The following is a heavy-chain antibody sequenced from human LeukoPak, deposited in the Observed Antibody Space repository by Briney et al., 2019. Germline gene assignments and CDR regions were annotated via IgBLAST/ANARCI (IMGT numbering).Heavy chain of an antibody. Sequence: SETLSLTCTVSGASITSYYWTWIRQPPGRELEWIGNIYSSANINFNPSLKSRVTISLDASKSHFSLKLNSVSAADTAIYYCARSPFVGGVGATSWYFDLWGRGALVTVSS. CDR1: GASITSYY. J-gene: IGHJ2*01. CDR3: ARSPFVGGVGATSWYFDL. D-gene: IGHD1-26*01. CDR2: IYSSANI. V-gene: IGHV4-4*09.